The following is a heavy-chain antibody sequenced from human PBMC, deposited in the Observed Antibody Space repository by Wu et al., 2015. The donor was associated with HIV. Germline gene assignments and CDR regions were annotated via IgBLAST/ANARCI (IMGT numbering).Heavy chain of an antibody. CDR1: GYTFTSYD. V-gene: IGHV1-8*01. D-gene: IGHD3-3*01. Sequence: QVQLVQSGAEVKKPGASVKVSCKASGYTFTSYDINWVRQATGQGLEWMGWMNPNSGNTGYAQKFQGRVTMTGNTSISTAYMELSSLRSEDTAVYYCARDRSDERLFGSEGEESFYFYFMDVWGKGTTVTVSS. CDR3: ARDRSDERLFGSEGEESFYFYFMDV. J-gene: IGHJ6*03. CDR2: MNPNSGNT.